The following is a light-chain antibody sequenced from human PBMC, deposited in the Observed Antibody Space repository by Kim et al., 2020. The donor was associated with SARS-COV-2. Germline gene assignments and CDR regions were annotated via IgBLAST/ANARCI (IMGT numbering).Light chain of an antibody. J-gene: IGKJ3*01. CDR1: QSVFYSSNNKNY. CDR2: WAS. Sequence: DIVMTQSPDSLAVSLGERATINCKSSQSVFYSSNNKNYLAWYQQKPGQPPKLLIYWASTRESGVPDRFSGSGSGTDFTLTISSLQAEDVAVYYCHQYYTTPFTFGPGTKVDIK. V-gene: IGKV4-1*01. CDR3: HQYYTTPFT.